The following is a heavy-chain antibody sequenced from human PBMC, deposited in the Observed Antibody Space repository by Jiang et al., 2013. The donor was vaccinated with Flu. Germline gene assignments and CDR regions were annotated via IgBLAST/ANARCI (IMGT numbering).Heavy chain of an antibody. J-gene: IGHJ5*02. D-gene: IGHD4-11*01. CDR2: IYPGDSDT. Sequence: GLECMGLIYPGDSDTRYSPSFQGQVIISADKSISTAYLQWSSLKASDTAMYYCARTPDYSEGAWGQGTLVTVSS. V-gene: IGHV5-51*01. CDR3: ARTPDYSEGA.